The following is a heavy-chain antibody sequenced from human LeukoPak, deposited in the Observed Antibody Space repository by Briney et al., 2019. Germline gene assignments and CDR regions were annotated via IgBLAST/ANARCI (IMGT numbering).Heavy chain of an antibody. CDR3: ARQVRGGYNRHFDY. CDR2: IYYSGST. CDR1: GGSLSSYH. Sequence: SETLSLTCTVSGGSLSSYHWSWIRQPPGKGLEGRGYIYYSGSTNYNPSLKSRVTISVDTSKNQFSLKLSSVTAAHTAVYYCARQVRGGYNRHFDYWGQGTLVTVSS. D-gene: IGHD5-24*01. J-gene: IGHJ4*02. V-gene: IGHV4-59*08.